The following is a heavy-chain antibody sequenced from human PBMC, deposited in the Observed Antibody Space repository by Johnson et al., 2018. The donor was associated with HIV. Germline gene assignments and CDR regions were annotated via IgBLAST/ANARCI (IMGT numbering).Heavy chain of an antibody. J-gene: IGHJ3*02. CDR3: AKGAPYSGSLLDAFDI. Sequence: QVQLVESGGGVVQPGRSLRLSCAASGFTFSSYAMHWVRQAPGKGLEWVAVISYDGSNKYYADSVKGRFTVSSDYSENTLYLQMNSLTAEDTAVYYCAKGAPYSGSLLDAFDIWGQGTMVTVSS. V-gene: IGHV3-30*14. D-gene: IGHD1-26*01. CDR1: GFTFSSYA. CDR2: ISYDGSNK.